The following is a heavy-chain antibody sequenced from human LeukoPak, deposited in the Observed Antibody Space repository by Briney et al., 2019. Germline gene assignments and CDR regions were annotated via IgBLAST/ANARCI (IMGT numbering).Heavy chain of an antibody. J-gene: IGHJ4*02. CDR1: GGSISSGGYY. D-gene: IGHD3-9*01. CDR3: ARTVLTGYFAIDY. CDR2: IYYSGST. Sequence: PSETLSLTCTVSGGSISSGGYYWSWIRQHPGKGLEWIGYIYYSGSTNYNPSLKSRVTMSLDTSKNQFSLKLSSVTAADTAVYYCARTVLTGYFAIDYWGQGTLVTVSS. V-gene: IGHV4-61*08.